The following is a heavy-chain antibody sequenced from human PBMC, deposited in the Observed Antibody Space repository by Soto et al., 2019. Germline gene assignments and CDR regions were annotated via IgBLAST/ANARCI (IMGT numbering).Heavy chain of an antibody. CDR1: GGSGDSGRYY. D-gene: IGHD1-26*01. CDR2: VYNSANT. Sequence: SETLSLTCIVSGGSGDSGRYYWGWIRQPPGKGLEWIGSVYNSANTYYSPSLKSRVTISVDMSKNQVSLRLNSVTAADTAVYYCARLKLGSYFWFFDYWGRGTLVTVSS. J-gene: IGHJ4*01. CDR3: ARLKLGSYFWFFDY. V-gene: IGHV4-39*01.